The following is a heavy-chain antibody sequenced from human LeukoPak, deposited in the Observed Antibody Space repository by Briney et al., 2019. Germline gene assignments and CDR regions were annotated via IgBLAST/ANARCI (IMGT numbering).Heavy chain of an antibody. V-gene: IGHV1-18*01. Sequence: ASVKVSCKASGYTFTSYGISWVRQAPGQGLEWMGWISAYNGNTNYAQKLQGRVTMTTDTSTSTAYMELRSLRSDDTAVYYCARGSSSWYSYYYYMDVWGKGATVTVSS. CDR3: ARGSSSWYSYYYYMDV. J-gene: IGHJ6*03. CDR1: GYTFTSYG. D-gene: IGHD6-13*01. CDR2: ISAYNGNT.